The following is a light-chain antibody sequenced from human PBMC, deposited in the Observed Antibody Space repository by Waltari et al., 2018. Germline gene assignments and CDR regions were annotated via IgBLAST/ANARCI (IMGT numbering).Light chain of an antibody. Sequence: QSVLTQSPSASGTSGQRVTISCSGSSSNIGRDIVNWYRHLPGTAPKLLTYNNNQRPSGVPDRFSGSKSGTSASLAISGLQSEDEADYYCAAWDDSLNGVVFGGGTKLSVL. J-gene: IGLJ2*01. CDR1: SSNIGRDI. CDR2: NNN. CDR3: AAWDDSLNGVV. V-gene: IGLV1-44*01.